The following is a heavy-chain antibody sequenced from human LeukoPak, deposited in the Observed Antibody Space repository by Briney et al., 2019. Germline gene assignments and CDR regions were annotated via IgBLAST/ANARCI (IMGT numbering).Heavy chain of an antibody. Sequence: GASVKVSCKASGYTLTSYGISWVRQAPGQGLEWMGWISVYNGNTNYAQKLQGRVTMTTDTSTSTAYMDLRSLRSDDTAVYYCARVDYYDSSGYYPDAFDIWGQGTMVTVSS. CDR2: ISVYNGNT. D-gene: IGHD3-22*01. CDR1: GYTLTSYG. CDR3: ARVDYYDSSGYYPDAFDI. J-gene: IGHJ3*02. V-gene: IGHV1-18*01.